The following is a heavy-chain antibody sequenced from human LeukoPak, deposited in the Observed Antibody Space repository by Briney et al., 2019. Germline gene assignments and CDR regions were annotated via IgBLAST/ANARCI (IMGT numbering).Heavy chain of an antibody. Sequence: GASVKVSCKASGGTFSSYAISWVRQAPGQGLEWMGRIIPILGIANYAQKFQGRVTITADKSTSTAYMELSSLRSEDTAVYYCAREVLYYYDSSGWLPSWGQGTLVTVSS. CDR3: AREVLYYYDSSGWLPS. CDR1: GGTFSSYA. V-gene: IGHV1-69*04. J-gene: IGHJ5*02. D-gene: IGHD3-22*01. CDR2: IIPILGIA.